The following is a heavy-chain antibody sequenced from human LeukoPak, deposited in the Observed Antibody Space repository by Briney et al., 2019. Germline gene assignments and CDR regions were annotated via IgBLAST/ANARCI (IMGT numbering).Heavy chain of an antibody. V-gene: IGHV4-39*01. J-gene: IGHJ4*02. Sequence: SETLSLTCTVSGGSISSSNYYWGWLRQPPGKGLEWIGSMYYSGNTDYNPSLKSRVTISVDTSKNQFSLKVNSVTAADTAVYYCARTLGWASSRYPFDGWGQGTLVAVSS. CDR2: MYYSGNT. CDR3: ARTLGWASSRYPFDG. CDR1: GGSISSSNYY. D-gene: IGHD3-16*02.